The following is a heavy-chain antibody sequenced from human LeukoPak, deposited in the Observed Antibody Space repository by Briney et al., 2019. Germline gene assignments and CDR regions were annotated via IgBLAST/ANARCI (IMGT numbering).Heavy chain of an antibody. CDR1: GLTVSSIY. CDR3: ARVLDSSSWHYDY. V-gene: IGHV3-66*01. D-gene: IGHD6-13*01. Sequence: GGSLRLSCDASGLTVSSIYMSWVRHAPGKGLEWVSVIYSGGSSYSAESVRGRFTISRDNAKNTEYLQMNSLKPEYTAIYYCARVLDSSSWHYDYWGQGTLVTVS. J-gene: IGHJ4*02. CDR2: IYSGGSS.